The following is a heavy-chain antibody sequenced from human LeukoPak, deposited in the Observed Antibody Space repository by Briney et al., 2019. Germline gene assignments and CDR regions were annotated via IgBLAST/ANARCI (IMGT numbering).Heavy chain of an antibody. J-gene: IGHJ4*02. D-gene: IGHD1-26*01. Sequence: PGGPLRLPCAASGFTFSSYAMNWVRQAPGKGLEWVSAITGSGGRTYYADSVKGRFTISRDNSKNTLYLQMNSLRAEDTAIYYCAKEYTGTFSPFPSYFDNWGQGTLVTVSS. V-gene: IGHV3-23*01. CDR3: AKEYTGTFSPFPSYFDN. CDR2: ITGSGGRT. CDR1: GFTFSSYA.